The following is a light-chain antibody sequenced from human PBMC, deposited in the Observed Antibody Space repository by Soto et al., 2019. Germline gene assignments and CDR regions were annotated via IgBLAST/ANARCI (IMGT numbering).Light chain of an antibody. CDR2: TNH. Sequence: QSVLTQPPSTSGTPGQTVTISCSGSISNIGTNSVNWYHQLPGTAPKLLIYTNHQRPSGVPDRFSGSKSGTSASLAISGLQSEDEADYYCASWDDSLNTFVFGIGTKLTVL. V-gene: IGLV1-44*01. CDR3: ASWDDSLNTFV. CDR1: ISNIGTNS. J-gene: IGLJ1*01.